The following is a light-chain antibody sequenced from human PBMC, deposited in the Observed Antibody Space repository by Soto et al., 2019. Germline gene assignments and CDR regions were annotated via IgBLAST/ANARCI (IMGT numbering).Light chain of an antibody. J-gene: IGKJ5*01. CDR2: DAY. CDR3: YQYDNLPPVT. CDR1: QDISNY. Sequence: DIQMTQSPSSLSASVGDRVTITCQASQDISNYLNWYQQKPGKAPKLLIYDAYNLEIGDPSMFSGSGPGTDFTFTIISLQPGDTATYYIYQYDNLPPVTFSQGTRLEIK. V-gene: IGKV1-33*01.